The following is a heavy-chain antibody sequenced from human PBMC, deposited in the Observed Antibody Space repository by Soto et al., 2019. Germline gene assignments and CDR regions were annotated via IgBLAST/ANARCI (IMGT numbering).Heavy chain of an antibody. Sequence: PSESLSHNSRPSGSPTTTHESHTKWNLHNPVKGLDWIGFIYSSGSTYCNPSLRSRCSMSLDTSENQFSLKLSSVTAADTAVYYCARSGRPLTEFHSWGQGILVTVSS. D-gene: IGHD6-25*01. CDR2: IYSSGST. CDR1: GSPTTTHESH. J-gene: IGHJ4*02. V-gene: IGHV4-31*03. CDR3: ARSGRPLTEFHS.